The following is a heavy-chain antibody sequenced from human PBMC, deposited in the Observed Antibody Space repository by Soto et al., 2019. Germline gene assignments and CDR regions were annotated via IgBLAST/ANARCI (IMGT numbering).Heavy chain of an antibody. Sequence: SETLSLTCTVSGGSISSSSYYWGWIRQPPGKGLEWIGSIYYSGSTYYNPSLKSRVTISVDTSKNQFSLKLSSVTAADTAVYYCARQSTAPFDVEFVIDWFDPWGQGTLVTVSS. D-gene: IGHD2-2*01. CDR2: IYYSGST. V-gene: IGHV4-39*01. CDR1: GGSISSSSYY. CDR3: ARQSTAPFDVEFVIDWFDP. J-gene: IGHJ5*02.